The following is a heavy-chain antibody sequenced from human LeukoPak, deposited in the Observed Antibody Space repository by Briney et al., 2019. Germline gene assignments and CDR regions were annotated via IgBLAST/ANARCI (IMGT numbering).Heavy chain of an antibody. J-gene: IGHJ4*02. CDR1: GYTFTSYY. V-gene: IGHV1-46*01. D-gene: IGHD6-19*01. Sequence: ASVKVSCKASGYTFTSYYMHWVRQAPGQGLEWMGIINPSGGSTSYAQRFQGRVTMTRDTSTSTVYMELSSLRSEDTAVYYCARFKRVGSSGWPLDYWGQGTLVTVSS. CDR2: INPSGGST. CDR3: ARFKRVGSSGWPLDY.